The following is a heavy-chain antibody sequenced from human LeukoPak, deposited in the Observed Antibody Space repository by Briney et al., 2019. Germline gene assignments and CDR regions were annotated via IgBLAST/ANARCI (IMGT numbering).Heavy chain of an antibody. CDR2: IKQDGSEK. CDR1: GFTFSSYW. D-gene: IGHD6-13*01. J-gene: IGHJ4*02. Sequence: GGSLRLSCAASGFTFSSYWMSWVRQAPGKGLEWVANIKQDGSEKYYVDSVKGRFTISRDNAKNSLYLQMNSLRAEDTAVYYCAKDFQDTSSWEFDYWGQGTLVTVSS. CDR3: AKDFQDTSSWEFDY. V-gene: IGHV3-7*01.